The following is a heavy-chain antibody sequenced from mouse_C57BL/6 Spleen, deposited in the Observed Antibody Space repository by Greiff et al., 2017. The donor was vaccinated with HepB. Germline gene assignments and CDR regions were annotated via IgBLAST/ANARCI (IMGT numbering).Heavy chain of an antibody. CDR3: TIYYGYVYAMDY. D-gene: IGHD2-2*01. CDR2: ISSGGDYI. Sequence: EVKLQESGEGLVKPGGSLKLSCAASGFTFSSYAMSWVRQTPEKRLEWVAYISSGGDYIYYADTVKGRFTISRDNARNTLYLQMSSLKSEDTAMYYCTIYYGYVYAMDYWGQGTSVTVSS. J-gene: IGHJ4*01. V-gene: IGHV5-9-1*02. CDR1: GFTFSSYA.